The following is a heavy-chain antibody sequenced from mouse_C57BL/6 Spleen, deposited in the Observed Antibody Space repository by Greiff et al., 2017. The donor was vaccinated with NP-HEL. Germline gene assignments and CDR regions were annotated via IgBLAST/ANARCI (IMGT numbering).Heavy chain of an antibody. Sequence: VQLQQPGAELVMPGASVKLSCKASGYTFTSYWMHWVKQRPGQGLEWIGEIDPSDSYTNYNQKFKGKSTLTVDKSSSTAYMQLSSLTSEDSAVYYCARGGSGYGYWGQGTTLTVSS. J-gene: IGHJ2*01. CDR2: IDPSDSYT. CDR1: GYTFTSYW. D-gene: IGHD3-2*02. CDR3: ARGGSGYGY. V-gene: IGHV1-69*01.